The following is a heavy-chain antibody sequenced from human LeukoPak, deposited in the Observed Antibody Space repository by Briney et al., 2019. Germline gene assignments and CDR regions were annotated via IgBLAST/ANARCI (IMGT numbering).Heavy chain of an antibody. CDR2: IYYSGST. CDR3: ARGGGLYCSSTSCYPGRDNWFDP. J-gene: IGHJ5*02. CDR1: GGSISSSSYY. Sequence: SETLSLTCTVSGGSISSSSYYWGWIRQPPGKGLEWIGNIYYSGSTYYNPSLKSRVTISVDTSKNQFSLKLSSVTAADTAVYYCARGGGLYCSSTSCYPGRDNWFDPWGQGTLVTVSS. V-gene: IGHV4-39*07. D-gene: IGHD2-2*01.